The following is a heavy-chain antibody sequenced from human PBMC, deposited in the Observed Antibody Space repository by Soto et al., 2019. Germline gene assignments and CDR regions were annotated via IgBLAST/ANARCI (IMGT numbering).Heavy chain of an antibody. D-gene: IGHD3-10*01. V-gene: IGHV3-30-3*01. CDR2: ISYDGSNK. CDR3: VSDPALWFGEIDYYYGTDV. CDR1: GFTFSSYA. Sequence: QLQLVESGGGVVQPGRSLRLSCAASGFTFSSYAMHWVRQAPGKGLEWVAVISYDGSNKYYADSVKGRFTISRHNSKNPLYLQLTTQSTSDTAVNPCVSDPALWFGEIDYYYGTDVWGQGTTVTVSS. J-gene: IGHJ6*02.